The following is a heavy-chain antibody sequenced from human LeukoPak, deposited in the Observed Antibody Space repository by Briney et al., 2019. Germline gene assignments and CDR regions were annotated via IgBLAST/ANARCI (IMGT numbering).Heavy chain of an antibody. CDR2: ISTTSGTI. J-gene: IGHJ4*02. Sequence: GGSLRLSCTASGSTFSTYGMNWVRQAPGKGLEWLSYISTTSGTIYYADSVKGRFTISRENAKNSLYLQMNSLRAEDTAVYYCARSVGAINRWGQGTLVTVSS. CDR3: ARSVGAINR. D-gene: IGHD1-26*01. V-gene: IGHV3-48*01. CDR1: GSTFSTYG.